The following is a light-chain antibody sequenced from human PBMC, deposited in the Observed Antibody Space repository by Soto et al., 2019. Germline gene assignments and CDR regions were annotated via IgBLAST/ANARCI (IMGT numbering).Light chain of an antibody. CDR1: QGIDSW. J-gene: IGKJ1*01. CDR3: QHHNSSSEA. CDR2: KAS. Sequence: DIQMTQSPSTLSASVGDTVTITCRASQGIDSWLDAHQQETGRAPKILITKASTIKSGVPSRFSGSGAGTEYTPTISSLQHDDYATNYYQHHNSSSEAFGQGTKLDI. V-gene: IGKV1-5*03.